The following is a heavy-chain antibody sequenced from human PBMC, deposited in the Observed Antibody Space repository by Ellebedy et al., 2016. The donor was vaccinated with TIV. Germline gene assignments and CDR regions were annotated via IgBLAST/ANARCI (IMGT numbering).Heavy chain of an antibody. D-gene: IGHD3-10*01. J-gene: IGHJ4*02. V-gene: IGHV1-69*13. CDR1: GGTFSSYA. CDR3: ARDSGGVRDPLGDYLDY. Sequence: ASVKVSCKASGGTFSSYAISWVRQAPGQGLEWMGGIIPIFGTANYAQKFQGRVTITADESTSTAYMELSSLRSEDTAVYYCARDSGGVRDPLGDYLDYWGQGTLVTVSS. CDR2: IIPIFGTA.